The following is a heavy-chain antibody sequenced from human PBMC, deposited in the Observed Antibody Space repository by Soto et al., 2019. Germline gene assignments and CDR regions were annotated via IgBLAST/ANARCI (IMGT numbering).Heavy chain of an antibody. CDR2: MSPGSGSA. D-gene: IGHD3-10*01. CDR1: GYSFTSLD. Sequence: QVQLVQSGAEVKELGASVKVSCQASGYSFTSLDINWMRQATGQGLEWMGWMSPGSGSAGYAQKFQGRVTMTRDTSGGTAYMELSSLRSEDTAVYYCARGVDAGVDFWGQGTLVTV. CDR3: ARGVDAGVDF. V-gene: IGHV1-8*01. J-gene: IGHJ4*02.